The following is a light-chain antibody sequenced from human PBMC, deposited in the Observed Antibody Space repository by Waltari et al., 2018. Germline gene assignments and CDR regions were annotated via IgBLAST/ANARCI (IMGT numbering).Light chain of an antibody. CDR1: QSVGSSS. V-gene: IGKV3-20*01. CDR2: RAS. Sequence: EIVLTQSPGTASLSPGERVTLSCRASQSVGSSSLAWYQQKPGQAPRLVIYRASRRATCVPDRFSGGGSGTDFSLTSSRLEPEDFAVYYCQQHGTLPATFGQGTKVEIK. CDR3: QQHGTLPAT. J-gene: IGKJ1*01.